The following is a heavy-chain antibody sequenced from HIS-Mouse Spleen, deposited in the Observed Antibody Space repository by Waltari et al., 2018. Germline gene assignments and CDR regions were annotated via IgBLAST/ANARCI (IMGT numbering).Heavy chain of an antibody. CDR1: GGSISSRSYY. J-gene: IGHJ2*01. CDR3: AREIPYSSSWYDWYFDL. V-gene: IGHV4-39*07. D-gene: IGHD6-13*01. Sequence: QLQLQESGPGLVKPSETLSLTCTVSGGSISSRSYYWGWIRQPPGKGLEWIGSIYYSGGAYYNPSLESRVTISVATSKNQFSLKLSSVTAADTAVYYCAREIPYSSSWYDWYFDLWGRGTLVTVSS. CDR2: IYYSGGA.